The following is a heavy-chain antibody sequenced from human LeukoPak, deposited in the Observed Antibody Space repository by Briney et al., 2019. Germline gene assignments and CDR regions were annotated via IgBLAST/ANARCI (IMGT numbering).Heavy chain of an antibody. CDR1: GFTFDDYG. Sequence: GGSLRLSCAASGFTFDDYGMSWVRQAPGKGLEWVSGINWNGGSTGYADSVKGRFTISRDNSRNMVYLQMSSLRAEDTAVYYCVRTRGSHPSPFDSWGQGTLVTVSS. CDR2: INWNGGST. V-gene: IGHV3-20*04. CDR3: VRTRGSHPSPFDS. D-gene: IGHD3-10*01. J-gene: IGHJ4*02.